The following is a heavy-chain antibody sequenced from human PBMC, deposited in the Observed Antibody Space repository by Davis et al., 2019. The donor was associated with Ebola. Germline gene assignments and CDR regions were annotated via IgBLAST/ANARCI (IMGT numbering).Heavy chain of an antibody. CDR3: ARDGYSYGLRYFDI. V-gene: IGHV1-69*04. CDR1: GGTFSSYA. D-gene: IGHD5-18*01. J-gene: IGHJ2*01. Sequence: AASVKVSCKASGGTFSSYAISWVRQAPGQGLEWTGRNIPILVISNYAQKSQGRVTITADKSTSTAYMELSSLRSEDTAVYHCARDGYSYGLRYFDIWGRGTLVTVSS. CDR2: NIPILVIS.